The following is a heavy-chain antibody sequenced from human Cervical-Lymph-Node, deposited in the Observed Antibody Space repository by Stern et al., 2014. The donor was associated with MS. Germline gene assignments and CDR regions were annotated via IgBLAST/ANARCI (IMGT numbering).Heavy chain of an antibody. CDR2: ISTSGNNK. J-gene: IGHJ6*02. Sequence: EDQLVESGGGLFKAGGSLRLSCAASGFSSSNYGMHWVRQAPGKGLEWISSISTSGNNKYYADSLKGRLTISRDNAKNSLYLQMNTLRAEDTGIYYCARHCSSSSCYRYYGMDVWGQGTTVIVSS. CDR3: ARHCSSSSCYRYYGMDV. V-gene: IGHV3-21*01. CDR1: GFSSSNYG. D-gene: IGHD2-15*01.